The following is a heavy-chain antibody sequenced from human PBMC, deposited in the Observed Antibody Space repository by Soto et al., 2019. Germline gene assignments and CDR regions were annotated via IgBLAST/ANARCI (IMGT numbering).Heavy chain of an antibody. V-gene: IGHV4-34*01. Sequence: TPALTCAYHSQSVPGYYWRCIRQPPGKGLEWIGEINHSGSTNYNPSLKSRVTISVDTSKNQFSLKLSSVTAADTAVYYCARVGITMVRGKFDIWGQGT. CDR1: SQSVPGYY. CDR3: ARVGITMVRGKFDI. CDR2: INHSGST. J-gene: IGHJ3*02. D-gene: IGHD3-10*01.